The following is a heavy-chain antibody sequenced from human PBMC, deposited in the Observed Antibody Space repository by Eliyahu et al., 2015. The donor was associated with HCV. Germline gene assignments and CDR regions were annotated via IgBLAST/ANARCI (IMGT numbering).Heavy chain of an antibody. CDR1: GFTFGDYA. D-gene: IGHD6-13*01. Sequence: EVQLVESGGGLVKPGRSLRLSCTASGFTFGDYAMSWFRQAPGKGLEWVGFIRSKAYGETTEYAASVKGRFTISRDDSKSIAYLQMNSLKTEDTAVYYCTSDAGAAAGIPTSYWGQGTLVTVSS. J-gene: IGHJ4*02. CDR3: TSDAGAAAGIPTSY. CDR2: IRSKAYGETT. V-gene: IGHV3-49*05.